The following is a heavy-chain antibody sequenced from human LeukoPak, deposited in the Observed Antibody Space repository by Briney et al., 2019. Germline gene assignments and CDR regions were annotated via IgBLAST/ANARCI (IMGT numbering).Heavy chain of an antibody. J-gene: IGHJ6*03. D-gene: IGHD2-2*01. CDR1: GGTFSSYA. Sequence: SVKVSCKASGGTFSSYAIIWVRQAPGQGLEWMGGIIPIFGTANYAQKFQGRVTITRDESTSTAYMELSSLRSEDTTVYYCATRGHCSSTSCLHYYYYMDVWGKGTTVTVSS. CDR3: ATRGHCSSTSCLHYYYYMDV. V-gene: IGHV1-69*05. CDR2: IIPIFGTA.